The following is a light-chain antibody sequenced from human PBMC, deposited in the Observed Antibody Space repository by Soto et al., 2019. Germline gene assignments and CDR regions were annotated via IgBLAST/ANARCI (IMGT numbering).Light chain of an antibody. CDR3: QQYHIYSWT. CDR2: RAS. V-gene: IGKV1-5*03. CDR1: QSIVDW. Sequence: DIQMTQSPSTLSASVGDRVTITCRASQSIVDWLAWCQQKPGKAPRLLIYRASTLQRGVSSRFRGSGSGTEFTLTISDLQPDDFATYYCQQYHIYSWTFGQGTTVGIK. J-gene: IGKJ1*01.